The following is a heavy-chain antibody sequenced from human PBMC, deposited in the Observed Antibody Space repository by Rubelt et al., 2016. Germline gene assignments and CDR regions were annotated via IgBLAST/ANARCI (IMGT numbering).Heavy chain of an antibody. J-gene: IGHJ4*02. CDR3: AKAGTRDYDLAEC. V-gene: IGHV3-30*18. D-gene: IGHD5-12*01. CDR2: ISYDGSNR. CDR1: GFTFSNYG. Sequence: QVQLVESGGGVVQPGRSLRLSCAASGFTFSNYGMHWVRQAPGKGLEWVAMISYDGSNRYYADSVKGRFTISRDNSKNTLYLQMNSLRAEDTAVYYCAKAGTRDYDLAECWGQGTLVTVSS.